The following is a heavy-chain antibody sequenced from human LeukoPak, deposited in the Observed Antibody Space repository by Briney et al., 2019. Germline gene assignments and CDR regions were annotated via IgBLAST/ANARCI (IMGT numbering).Heavy chain of an antibody. J-gene: IGHJ4*02. D-gene: IGHD6-13*01. V-gene: IGHV4-39*01. CDR3: ARLYASSWYNFDS. CDR1: GGSISSTSYY. CDR2: IYYSGST. Sequence: SETLSLTCTVSGGSISSTSYYWGWIRQPPGKELEWIGNIYYSGSTYYHPSLKSRVTMSVDASRNQFSLKLTSVTATDTALYYCARLYASSWYNFDSWGQRTLVTVSS.